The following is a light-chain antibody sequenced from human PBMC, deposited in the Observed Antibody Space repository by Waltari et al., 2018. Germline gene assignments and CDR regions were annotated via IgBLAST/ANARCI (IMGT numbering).Light chain of an antibody. CDR2: AAS. Sequence: DIQMTQSPSSLSASVGDRVTITCRASQVIRNYLAWYQQKPGIVPKLLIYAASTLQLGVPSRFSGSGSGTDFTLTISSLQPEDVATYYCQKYTSAPRTFGQGTKVEIK. V-gene: IGKV1-27*01. CDR3: QKYTSAPRT. J-gene: IGKJ1*01. CDR1: QVIRNY.